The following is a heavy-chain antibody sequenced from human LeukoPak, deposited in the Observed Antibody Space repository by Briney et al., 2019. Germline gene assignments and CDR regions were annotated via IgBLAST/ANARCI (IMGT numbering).Heavy chain of an antibody. Sequence: SETLSLTCTVSGGSISSYYWSWIRQPPGKGLEWIGYIYYSGSTNYNPSLKSRVTISVDTSKNQFSLKLNSVTAADTAVYYCARLQMLGIVVVVAATPGWFDPWGQGTLVTVSS. CDR2: IYYSGST. CDR1: GGSISSYY. J-gene: IGHJ5*02. V-gene: IGHV4-59*01. D-gene: IGHD2-15*01. CDR3: ARLQMLGIVVVVAATPGWFDP.